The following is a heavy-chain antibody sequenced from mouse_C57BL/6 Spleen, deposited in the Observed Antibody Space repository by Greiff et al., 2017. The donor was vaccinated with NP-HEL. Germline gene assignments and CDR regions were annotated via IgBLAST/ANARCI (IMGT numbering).Heavy chain of an antibody. D-gene: IGHD2-5*01. J-gene: IGHJ2*01. V-gene: IGHV1-55*01. Sequence: QVQLQQPGAELVKPGASVKMSCKASGYTFTSYWITWVKQRPGQGLEWIGDIYPGSGSTNYNEKFKSKATLTVDTSSSTAYMQLSSLTSEDSAVYYCARKDYSNYLPEFFDYWGQGTTLTVSS. CDR1: GYTFTSYW. CDR3: ARKDYSNYLPEFFDY. CDR2: IYPGSGST.